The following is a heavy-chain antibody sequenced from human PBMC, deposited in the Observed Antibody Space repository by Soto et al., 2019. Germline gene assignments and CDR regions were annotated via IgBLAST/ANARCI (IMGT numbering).Heavy chain of an antibody. Sequence: PGGSLRLSCAASGSTFRRHAMHWIRQAPGKRPEWLAIIWYDGSRKLYADSVKGRFNISRDNSNNALYLQMNSLRAEDTAVYYCARETLELWFGPWGQGTLVTVSS. CDR1: GSTFRRHA. CDR2: IWYDGSRK. D-gene: IGHD3-3*01. J-gene: IGHJ5*02. CDR3: ARETLELWFGP. V-gene: IGHV3-33*01.